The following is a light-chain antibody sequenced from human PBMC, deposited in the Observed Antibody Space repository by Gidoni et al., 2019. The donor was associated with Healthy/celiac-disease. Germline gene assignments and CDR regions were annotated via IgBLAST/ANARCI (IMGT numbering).Light chain of an antibody. CDR3: QQSYSTPYT. J-gene: IGKJ2*01. CDR2: AAS. Sequence: DIQMTQSPSSLSASVGDRVTITCRASQSISSYLNWYQQKPGKAPKLLIYAASSLQSGVPSRFSGSGSGTDFTLTISSLQPEDFATYYCQQSYSTPYTFGQXTQLEIK. CDR1: QSISSY. V-gene: IGKV1-39*01.